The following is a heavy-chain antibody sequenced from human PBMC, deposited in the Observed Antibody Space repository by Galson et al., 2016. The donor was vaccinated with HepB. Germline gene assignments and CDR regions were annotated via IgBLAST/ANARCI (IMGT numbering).Heavy chain of an antibody. Sequence: SVKVSCTASGSTFTSYYMHWVRQAPGQGLEWMGMINPCDGSTNSAQKFQGRVTMPRVPSTSTVNMELSSLKSEGTAVYYCSRGNRFGPFSSSWNQYWGQGTLVTVSS. V-gene: IGHV1-46*01. CDR2: INPCDGST. CDR3: SRGNRFGPFSSSWNQY. CDR1: GSTFTSYY. J-gene: IGHJ4*02. D-gene: IGHD6-13*01.